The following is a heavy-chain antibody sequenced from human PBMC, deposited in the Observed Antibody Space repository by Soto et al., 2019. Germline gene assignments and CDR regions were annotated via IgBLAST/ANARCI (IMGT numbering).Heavy chain of an antibody. V-gene: IGHV3-64D*06. Sequence: GGSLRLSCSASGFTFSEYSMHWVRQAPGKGLQYVSTISSDGDITYYADSVKGRFTISRDDSKNTLYLQMNSLRPEDAAVYYCVKVSTFYDILTGYYSTNFFDPWGQGTLVTVSS. D-gene: IGHD3-9*01. J-gene: IGHJ5*02. CDR1: GFTFSEYS. CDR3: VKVSTFYDILTGYYSTNFFDP. CDR2: ISSDGDIT.